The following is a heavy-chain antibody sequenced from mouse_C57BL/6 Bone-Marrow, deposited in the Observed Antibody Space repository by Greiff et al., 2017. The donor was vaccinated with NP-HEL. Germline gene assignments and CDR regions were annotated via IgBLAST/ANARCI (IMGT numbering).Heavy chain of an antibody. Sequence: VQLQQSGAELVKPGASVKLSCKASGYTFTSYWMRWVKQRPGQGLEWIGMIHPNSGSTNYNEKFKSKATLTVDKSSSTAYMQLSSLTSEDSAVYYCARGLLWLRRRDYYAMDYWGQGTSVTVSS. J-gene: IGHJ4*01. V-gene: IGHV1-64*01. CDR1: GYTFTSYW. CDR3: ARGLLWLRRRDYYAMDY. D-gene: IGHD2-2*01. CDR2: IHPNSGST.